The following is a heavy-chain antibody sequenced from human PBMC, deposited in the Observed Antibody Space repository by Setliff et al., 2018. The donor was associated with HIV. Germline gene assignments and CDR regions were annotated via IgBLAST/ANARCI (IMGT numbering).Heavy chain of an antibody. CDR2: ISYDGSNK. J-gene: IGHJ4*02. CDR1: GFTFSSYA. CDR3: ARDSPPMALGYADY. V-gene: IGHV3-30*04. D-gene: IGHD5-18*01. Sequence: GGSLRLSCAASGFTFSSYAMHWVRQAPGKGLEWVAVISYDGSNKYYAASVKGRFTISRDNSQNTLYLQINSLRTEDTAVYYCARDSPPMALGYADYWGQGTLVTVSS.